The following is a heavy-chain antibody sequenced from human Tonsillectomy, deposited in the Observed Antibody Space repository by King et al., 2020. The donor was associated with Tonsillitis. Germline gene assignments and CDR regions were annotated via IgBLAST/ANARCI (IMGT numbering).Heavy chain of an antibody. Sequence: VQLVESGSELKKPGASVKVSCKASGYTFISYDMIWVRQAPGQGLEWMGWINTNTGNPTYAQGFTGRFVFSLDTSVSTAYLQISSLKAEDTAVYYCAGTPPTDAALAPFDYWGQGTLVTVSS. CDR3: AGTPPTDAALAPFDY. CDR1: GYTFISYD. CDR2: INTNTGNP. D-gene: IGHD5-18*01. V-gene: IGHV7-4-1*02. J-gene: IGHJ4*02.